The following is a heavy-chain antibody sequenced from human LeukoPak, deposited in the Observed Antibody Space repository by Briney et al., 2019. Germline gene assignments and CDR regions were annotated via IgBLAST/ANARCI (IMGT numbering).Heavy chain of an antibody. D-gene: IGHD3-10*01. CDR2: IFYSGST. Sequence: SETLSLTCTVSGGSISDYYWSWIRQPPGRRLDWIGYIFYSGSTYYNPSLKSRVTISVDTSKNQFSLKLSSVTAADTAVYYCARRDYGSGTFWFDPWGQGTLVTVSS. J-gene: IGHJ5*02. V-gene: IGHV4-59*04. CDR3: ARRDYGSGTFWFDP. CDR1: GGSISDYY.